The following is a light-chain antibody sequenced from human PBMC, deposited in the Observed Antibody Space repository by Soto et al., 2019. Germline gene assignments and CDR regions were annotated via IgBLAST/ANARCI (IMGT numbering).Light chain of an antibody. Sequence: EIVMNQSPATLSVTPGGRATLSCMASQSISDTLAWYQQKPGQAPRLLIYSASRRATGFPGRFSGSGSGTDFTLTISSLQSEDLAVYYCQQYNNWPWTFGQGTKVDIK. CDR2: SAS. CDR1: QSISDT. CDR3: QQYNNWPWT. J-gene: IGKJ1*01. V-gene: IGKV3-15*01.